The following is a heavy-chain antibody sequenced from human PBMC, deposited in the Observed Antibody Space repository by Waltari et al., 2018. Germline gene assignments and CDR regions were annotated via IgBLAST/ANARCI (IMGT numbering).Heavy chain of an antibody. CDR1: GFRLVPFG. CDR2: INFDGSAT. J-gene: IGHJ5*02. CDR3: ARGSASYVRVWDS. D-gene: IGHD1-26*01. Sequence: VQLVESGGGLVQPGGSLRLSCAASGFRLVPFGMSWVGQAPGRGLEWVANINFDGSATYVADSVNGRLSVSRDNAKNSLFLHMNNLRVEDTAVYFCARGSASYVRVWDSWGQGTLVTVSS. V-gene: IGHV3-7*03.